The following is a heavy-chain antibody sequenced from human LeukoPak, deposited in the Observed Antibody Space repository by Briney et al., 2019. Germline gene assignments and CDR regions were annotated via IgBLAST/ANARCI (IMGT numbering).Heavy chain of an antibody. CDR3: AREATWGQWYFDH. V-gene: IGHV3-30*03. Sequence: PPGTSLRLSCVASGFSFSNHGMHWVRQAPGKGLEWVSVIARDGGAKFYADSVKGRFTLSRDNPENMFFLQMNFLTVEDTAIYYCAREATWGQWYFDHWGQGTPVTVSS. J-gene: IGHJ4*02. CDR1: GFSFSNHG. D-gene: IGHD6-19*01. CDR2: IARDGGAK.